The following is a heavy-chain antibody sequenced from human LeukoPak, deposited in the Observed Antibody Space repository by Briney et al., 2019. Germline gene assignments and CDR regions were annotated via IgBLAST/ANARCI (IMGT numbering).Heavy chain of an antibody. Sequence: PSETLSLTCTVSGGSISSYYWSWIRQPPGKGLEWIGYIYCSGTTNYNPSLKSRVTISVDTSKNQFSLKLSSVTAADTAVYYCARGVYIAAAQYGYWGQGTLVTVSS. CDR1: GGSISSYY. J-gene: IGHJ4*02. V-gene: IGHV4-59*01. CDR3: ARGVYIAAAQYGY. D-gene: IGHD6-13*01. CDR2: IYCSGTT.